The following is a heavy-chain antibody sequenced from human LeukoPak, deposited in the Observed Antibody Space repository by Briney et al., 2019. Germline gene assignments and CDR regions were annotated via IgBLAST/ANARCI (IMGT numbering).Heavy chain of an antibody. V-gene: IGHV3-23*01. CDR3: AKASCRSTSCYVDY. CDR2: LTVGGDST. D-gene: IGHD2-2*01. J-gene: IGHJ4*02. CDR1: GFTFGNYA. Sequence: GGSLRLSRVGSGFTFGNYAMNWVRQAPGKGLGWVSGLTVGGDSTFYADSVTGRFTISRDNSKNTLYLRMNSLRAEDTALYYCAKASCRSTSCYVDYWGQGALVTVSS.